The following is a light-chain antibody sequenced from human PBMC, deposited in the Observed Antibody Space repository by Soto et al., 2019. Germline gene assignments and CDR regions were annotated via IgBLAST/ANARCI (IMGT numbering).Light chain of an antibody. CDR1: QSISSW. Sequence: DIQMTQSPSTLSASVGDRVTITCRASQSISSWLAWYQQKPGKAPKLLIYDASSLESGVPSRFSGSGSGTEFTLTIRSLQPDDFATYYCQQYNSYPALTFGGGTKVEIK. J-gene: IGKJ4*01. V-gene: IGKV1-5*01. CDR2: DAS. CDR3: QQYNSYPALT.